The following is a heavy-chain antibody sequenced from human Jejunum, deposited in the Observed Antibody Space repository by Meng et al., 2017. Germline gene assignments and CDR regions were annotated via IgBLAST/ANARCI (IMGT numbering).Heavy chain of an antibody. CDR2: IYYSGST. CDR1: GGSVGTYC. Sequence: SETLSLTCSVSGGSVGTYCWSWMRQSPGKGLEWIGYIYYSGSTKYNPSLKSRVTMSVDTSKNQFSLNLYSVTAADTAVYYCARGEYTYGWNPLDYWGQGTLVTVSS. CDR3: ARGEYTYGWNPLDY. D-gene: IGHD6-19*01. V-gene: IGHV4-59*02. J-gene: IGHJ4*02.